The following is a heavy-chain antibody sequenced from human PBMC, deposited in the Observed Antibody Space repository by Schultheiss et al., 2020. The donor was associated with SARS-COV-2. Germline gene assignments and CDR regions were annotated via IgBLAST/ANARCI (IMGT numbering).Heavy chain of an antibody. J-gene: IGHJ2*01. CDR2: ISNDGSNK. V-gene: IGHV3-30*04. CDR3: ARNWYFDL. CDR1: GLTFNRHA. Sequence: GGSLRLSCAASGLTFNRHAMHWVRQAPGKGLEWVAVISNDGSNKDYADSVKGRFTISRDISKNTVYLQMNSLRAEDMAVYYCARNWYFDLWGRGTLVTVSS.